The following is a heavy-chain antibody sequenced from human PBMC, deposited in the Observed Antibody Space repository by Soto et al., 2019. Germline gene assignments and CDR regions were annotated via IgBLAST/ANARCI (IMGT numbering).Heavy chain of an antibody. CDR1: GGSFSGYY. D-gene: IGHD3-3*01. CDR2: INHSGST. V-gene: IGHV4-34*01. J-gene: IGHJ6*03. Sequence: QVQLQQWGAGLLKPSETLSLTCAVYGGSFSGYYWSWIRQPPGKGLEWIGEINHSGSTNYNPSLMRRVTISVDTTNNQYSLKLSSVAAADTAVYYCARRKSGYYPYYYYYYMDVWGKGTTVTVSS. CDR3: ARRKSGYYPYYYYYYMDV.